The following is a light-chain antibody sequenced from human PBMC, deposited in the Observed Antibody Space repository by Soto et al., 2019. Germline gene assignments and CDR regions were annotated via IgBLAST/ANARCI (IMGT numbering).Light chain of an antibody. CDR2: ANI. J-gene: IGLJ1*01. V-gene: IGLV1-40*01. Sequence: QSVLTQPPSVSGAPGQRVTISCTGSSSNIGAGYDVHWYQQLPGTAPKLLIYANINRPAGVPDRFSGSKSGTSASLAITGIQAEDEADYYCQSYDSSPSGYVFGTGTKLTVL. CDR1: SSNIGAGYD. CDR3: QSYDSSPSGYV.